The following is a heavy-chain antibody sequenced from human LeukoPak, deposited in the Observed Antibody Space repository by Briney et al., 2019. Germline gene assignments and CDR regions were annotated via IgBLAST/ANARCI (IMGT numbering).Heavy chain of an antibody. V-gene: IGHV3-23*01. CDR1: GFTLSSYS. CDR3: AKITAAGNFYYFDY. J-gene: IGHJ4*02. Sequence: GGSLRLSCAASGFTLSSYSMSWVRQAPGKGLGWGSAISGSGGSTYYADSVKGRFTISRDNSKNTLYLQMNSLRAEDTAVYYCAKITAAGNFYYFDYWGQGTLVTVSS. CDR2: ISGSGGST. D-gene: IGHD6-13*01.